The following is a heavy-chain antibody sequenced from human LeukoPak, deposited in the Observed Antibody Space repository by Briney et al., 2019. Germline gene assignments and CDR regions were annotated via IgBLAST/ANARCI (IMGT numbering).Heavy chain of an antibody. CDR2: INPNSGGT. CDR3: ARANGDQRSNAFDI. Sequence: ASVKVSCKASGYTFTGYYMHWVRQAPGQGLEWMGRINPNSGGTNYAQMFQGRVTMTRDTSISTAYMELSRLRSDDTAVYYCARANGDQRSNAFDIWGQGTMVTVSS. D-gene: IGHD4-17*01. CDR1: GYTFTGYY. J-gene: IGHJ3*02. V-gene: IGHV1-2*06.